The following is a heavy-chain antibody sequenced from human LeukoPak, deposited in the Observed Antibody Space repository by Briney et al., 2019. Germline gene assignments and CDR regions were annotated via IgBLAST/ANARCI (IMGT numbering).Heavy chain of an antibody. CDR3: ARHPQY. CDR1: GGSISSSVYY. Sequence: PSETLSLTCTVSGGSISSSVYYWGWIRQPPGKGLGWIGSIYYSGSTYYNPSLKSRVAISVDSSKNQFALKLTSVTAADTAVYYCARHPQYWGQGTLVTVSS. CDR2: IYYSGST. J-gene: IGHJ4*02. V-gene: IGHV4-39*01.